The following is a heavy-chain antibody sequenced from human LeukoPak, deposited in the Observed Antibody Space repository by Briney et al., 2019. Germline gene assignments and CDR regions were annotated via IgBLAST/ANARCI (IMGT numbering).Heavy chain of an antibody. J-gene: IGHJ3*02. CDR2: IIPILGIA. CDR1: GGTFSSCT. D-gene: IGHD2-15*01. V-gene: IGHV1-69*02. Sequence: SVKVSCKASGGTFSSCTISWVRQAPGQGLEWMGRIIPILGIANYPQKFQGRVTITADKSTSTAYMELSSLRSEDTAVYYCARSHIYCSGGSCFDAPDAFDIWGQGTMVTVSS. CDR3: ARSHIYCSGGSCFDAPDAFDI.